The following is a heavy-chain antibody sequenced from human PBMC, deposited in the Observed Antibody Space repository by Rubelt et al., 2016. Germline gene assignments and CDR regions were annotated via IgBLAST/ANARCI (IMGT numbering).Heavy chain of an antibody. D-gene: IGHD6-19*01. CDR3: VRNGLIGGDGSYLPDY. CDR2: TNHFGKV. V-gene: IGHV4-34*01. CDR1: GGSFSEYS. J-gene: IGHJ4*02. Sequence: QVQLQQWGAGRLKPSETLSLTCAVYGGSFSEYSWSWIRQPPGKGLEWIAETNHFGKVYHNPSLRSRVTVSIDTSKNQFSLSVTSVTAADTAVYYCVRNGLIGGDGSYLPDYWGQGTLVTVSS.